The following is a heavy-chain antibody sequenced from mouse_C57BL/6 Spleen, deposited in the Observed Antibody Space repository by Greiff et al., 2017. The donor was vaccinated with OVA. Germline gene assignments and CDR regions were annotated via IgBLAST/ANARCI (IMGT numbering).Heavy chain of an antibody. D-gene: IGHD5-1*01. CDR3: ARRSTEEYFDY. V-gene: IGHV5-17*01. J-gene: IGHJ2*01. CDR1: GFTFSDYG. Sequence: EVQRVESGGGLVKPGGSLKLSCAASGFTFSDYGMHWVRQAPEKGLEWVAYVSSGSSTIYYADTVKGRFTISRDNAKNTLFLQMTRLRSEDTAMYYCARRSTEEYFDYWGQGTTLTVSS. CDR2: VSSGSSTI.